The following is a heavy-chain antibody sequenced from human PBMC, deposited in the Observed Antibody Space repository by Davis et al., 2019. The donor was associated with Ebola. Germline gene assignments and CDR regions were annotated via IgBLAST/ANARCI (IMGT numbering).Heavy chain of an antibody. CDR2: VNNPGTTT. D-gene: IGHD6-19*01. Sequence: GESLKISCAASGFTFSSHWMHWVRQAPGKGLVWVSFVNNPGTTTICADSVKGRFTISRDNAKNTVYLQMNSLRAEDTAVYYCARGGAGAIDYWGRGTLVTVSS. CDR3: ARGGAGAIDY. V-gene: IGHV3-74*01. J-gene: IGHJ4*02. CDR1: GFTFSSHW.